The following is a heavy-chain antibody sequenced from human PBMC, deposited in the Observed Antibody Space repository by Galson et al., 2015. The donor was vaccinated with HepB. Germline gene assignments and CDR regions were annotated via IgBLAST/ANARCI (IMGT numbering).Heavy chain of an antibody. D-gene: IGHD3-10*01. CDR1: GGSFSGYH. CDR2: INHSGST. Sequence: LSLTCAVYGGSFSGYHWSWIRQPPGKGLQWIGEINHSGSTKYNPSLKSRVTISVDTSKNQFSLKLNSVTVADTAVYYCARTWHFSGIVRGVSSQYYFDYWGQGTLVTVSS. CDR3: ARTWHFSGIVRGVSSQYYFDY. J-gene: IGHJ4*02. V-gene: IGHV4-34*01.